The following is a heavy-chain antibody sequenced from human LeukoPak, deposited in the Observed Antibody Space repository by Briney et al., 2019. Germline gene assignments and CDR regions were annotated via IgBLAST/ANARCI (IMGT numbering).Heavy chain of an antibody. CDR3: ARQSYGDWAFVDS. J-gene: IGHJ4*02. CDR2: IYPGDSDD. Sequence: GESLKISCKGSGSSFAYYWIGWVRQMPGKGLEWMGIIYPGDSDDRYSPSFQGQVTISVDKSISTAYLQWSSLKASDTAMYYCARQSYGDWAFVDSWGQGTLVTVSS. D-gene: IGHD4-17*01. CDR1: GSSFAYYW. V-gene: IGHV5-51*01.